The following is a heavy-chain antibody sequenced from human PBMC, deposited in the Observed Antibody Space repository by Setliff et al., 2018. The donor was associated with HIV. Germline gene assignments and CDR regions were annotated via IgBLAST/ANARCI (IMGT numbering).Heavy chain of an antibody. D-gene: IGHD3-16*01. CDR1: GLSFRTSS. CDR2: ISYNGIYT. V-gene: IGHV3-30*18. J-gene: IGHJ4*02. Sequence: GGSLRLSCEASGLSFRTSSLHWIRQSPGKGLEWVAVISYNGIYTYYLDSVKGRFTISRDNSKKTLYLQMNSPRVEDTALYYCAKDHGLVPLGELDYWGQGTLVTVSS. CDR3: AKDHGLVPLGELDY.